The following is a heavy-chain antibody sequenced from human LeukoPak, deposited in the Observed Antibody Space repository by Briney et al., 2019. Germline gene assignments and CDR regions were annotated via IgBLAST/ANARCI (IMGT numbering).Heavy chain of an antibody. CDR2: INHSGIT. V-gene: IGHV4-34*01. J-gene: IGHJ3*02. Sequence: PSETLSLTCAVYGGSFSGYYWTWIRQPPGKGLEWIGEINHSGITNYNPSLKSRVTISVDTSKNQFSLKLSSVTAADTAVYYCARAKEERVFLSGFDIWGQGTMVTVSS. CDR1: GGSFSGYY. CDR3: ARAKEERVFLSGFDI. D-gene: IGHD3-3*01.